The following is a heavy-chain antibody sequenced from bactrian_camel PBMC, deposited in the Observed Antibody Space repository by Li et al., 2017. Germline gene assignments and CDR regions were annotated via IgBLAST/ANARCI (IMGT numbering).Heavy chain of an antibody. D-gene: IGHD4*01. CDR3: AANLGTDYAVPRCSSLLEYGY. J-gene: IGHJ4*01. CDR2: ITTDGVT. CDR1: GFASNKCS. Sequence: VQLVESGGGLVQPGGSLRLSCTAPGFASNKCSMDWYRQAAGKRHEWVSSITTDGVTDYADSVKGRFTISKDAAKDTVYLQMNSLKPEDTAKYYCAANLGTDYAVPRCSSLLEYGYWGQGTQVTVS. V-gene: IGHV3S53*01.